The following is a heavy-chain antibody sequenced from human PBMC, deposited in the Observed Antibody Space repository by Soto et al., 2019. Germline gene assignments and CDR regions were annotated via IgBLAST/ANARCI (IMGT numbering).Heavy chain of an antibody. CDR2: ISGSGGST. V-gene: IGHV3-23*01. CDR3: VLLSVMVPDCFDY. CDR1: GFTFSSYA. Sequence: PGVSLRRTCPASGFTFSSYAVSWFRQAPGKWLEWVSAISGSGGSTYYADSVKGRFTISRDNSKNPLYLQMTSMRAVDTAVYYCVLLSVMVPDCFDYWGQGILVTVSS. J-gene: IGHJ4*02. D-gene: IGHD5-18*01.